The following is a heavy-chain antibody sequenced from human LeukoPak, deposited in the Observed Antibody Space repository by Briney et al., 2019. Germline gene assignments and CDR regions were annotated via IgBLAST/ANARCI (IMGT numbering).Heavy chain of an antibody. CDR3: ARGGATPMVFRY. CDR1: GGSFSDYY. D-gene: IGHD3-10*01. CDR2: INHSGST. J-gene: IGHJ4*02. V-gene: IGHV4-34*01. Sequence: PETLSLTCAVYGGSFSDYYWSWIRQSPGKGLEWIGEINHSGSTKYNPSLKSRVAISIDTSKNQFSLHLTSVTAADTAVYYCARGGATPMVFRYWGRGTLVTVSS.